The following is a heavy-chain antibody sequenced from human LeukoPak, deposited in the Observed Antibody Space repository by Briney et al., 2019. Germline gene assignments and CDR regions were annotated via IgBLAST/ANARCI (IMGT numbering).Heavy chain of an antibody. Sequence: PGGSLRLSCAASGFTFDDYAMHWVRQAPGKGLEWVSGISWNSGSIGYADSVKGRFTISRDNAKNSLYLQMNSLRAEDTAVYYCARLVGGAAAGPTSAYYYYYYMDVWGKGTTVTVSS. CDR1: GFTFDDYA. D-gene: IGHD6-13*01. CDR2: ISWNSGSI. J-gene: IGHJ6*03. CDR3: ARLVGGAAAGPTSAYYYYYYMDV. V-gene: IGHV3-9*01.